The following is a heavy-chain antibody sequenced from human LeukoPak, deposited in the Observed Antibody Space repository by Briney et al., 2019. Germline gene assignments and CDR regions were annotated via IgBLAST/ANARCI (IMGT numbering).Heavy chain of an antibody. D-gene: IGHD3-22*01. CDR1: GYTFTSYY. Sequence: ASVKVSCKASGYTFTSYYMHWVRQAPGQGLEWMGIVNPSGGSTNYAQKFQGGVTMTRDTSTSTVYMELSSLRSEDTAVYYCARAMGWRVITMIVVVTPPYYYYGMDVWGQGTTVTVSS. CDR2: VNPSGGST. J-gene: IGHJ6*02. CDR3: ARAMGWRVITMIVVVTPPYYYYGMDV. V-gene: IGHV1-46*01.